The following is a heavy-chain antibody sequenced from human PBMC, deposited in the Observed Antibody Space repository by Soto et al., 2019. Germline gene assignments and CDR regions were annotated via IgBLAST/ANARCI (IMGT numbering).Heavy chain of an antibody. CDR2: ISYDGSNK. Sequence: PGGSLRLSCAASGFTFSSYGMHWVRQAPGKGLEWVAVISYDGSNKYYADSVKGRFTISRDNSKNTLYLQMNSLRAEDTAVYYYAKEAVGATHFDFWGQGTLVTVSS. CDR1: GFTFSSYG. D-gene: IGHD1-26*01. J-gene: IGHJ4*02. V-gene: IGHV3-30*18. CDR3: AKEAVGATHFDF.